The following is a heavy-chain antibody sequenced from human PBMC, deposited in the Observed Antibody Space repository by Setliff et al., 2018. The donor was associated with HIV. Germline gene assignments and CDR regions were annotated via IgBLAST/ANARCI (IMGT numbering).Heavy chain of an antibody. Sequence: LSLTCTVSGGSISIHPFYWGWIRQPPGMGLEWIGYIHYSGSTYYNPSLKSRVTISIDTSKNQFSLKLSSVTAADTAVYSCARATPFVVVPAAPNYYYYMDVWGKGTTVTVSS. V-gene: IGHV4-30-4*08. CDR3: ARATPFVVVPAAPNYYYYMDV. CDR2: IHYSGST. J-gene: IGHJ6*03. CDR1: GGSISIHPFY. D-gene: IGHD2-2*01.